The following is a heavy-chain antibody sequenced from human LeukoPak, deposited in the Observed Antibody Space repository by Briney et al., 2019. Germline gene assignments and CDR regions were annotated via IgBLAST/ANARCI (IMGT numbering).Heavy chain of an antibody. J-gene: IGHJ3*02. V-gene: IGHV3-23*01. CDR1: GFTLSSYA. CDR2: ISDNA. D-gene: IGHD4-23*01. Sequence: GGSLRLSCAASGFTLSSYAVSWVRQTPGKGLEWVSTISDNAYYADSVKGRFTISRDNSKNTLHLQMNSLRAEDTAVYYCAKSRSGNTDGFDIWGQGTMVTVSS. CDR3: AKSRSGNTDGFDI.